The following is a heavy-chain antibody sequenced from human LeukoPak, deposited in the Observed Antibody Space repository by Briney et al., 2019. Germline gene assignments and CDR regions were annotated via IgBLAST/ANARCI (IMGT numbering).Heavy chain of an antibody. D-gene: IGHD4-23*01. CDR3: VGGHDLEFEF. V-gene: IGHV3-53*01. CDR1: GFNVGTKY. CDR2: IYAGGNT. J-gene: IGHJ5*01. Sequence: GGALRLSCAASGFNVGTKYMTWVRQAPGKGVEWVSIIYAGGNTYYRDSVKGRITISRDSSKNTVFLHMSGLRDDDTAVYYCVGGHDLEFEFWGQGTLVIVSS.